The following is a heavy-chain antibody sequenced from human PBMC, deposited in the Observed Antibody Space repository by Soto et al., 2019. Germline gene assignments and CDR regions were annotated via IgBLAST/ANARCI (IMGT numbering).Heavy chain of an antibody. D-gene: IGHD6-19*01. CDR3: AHYGSGRAFDI. CDR2: IYYSAST. J-gene: IGHJ3*02. CDR1: GGSISSGDYY. Sequence: QVQLQESGPGLVKPSQTLSLTCTVSGGSISSGDYYWSWIRQPPGKGLEWIGYIYYSASTSYNPSPKSQVPTSLETSNNQFSPSLSSVTAADTGVYYCAHYGSGRAFDIWGQGTMVTVSS. V-gene: IGHV4-30-4*01.